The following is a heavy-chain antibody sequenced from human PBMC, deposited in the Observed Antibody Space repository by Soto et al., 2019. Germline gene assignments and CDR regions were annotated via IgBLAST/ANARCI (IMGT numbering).Heavy chain of an antibody. CDR3: AHRPRGFSYYFDY. Sequence: QITLKESGPTLVKPTQTLTLTCTFSGFSLSTRGVAVGWIRQPPGKALEWLALIYWDDDEGYSPSLKSRLTIAKDPSKNQVLLTMPNMDPVDTATYYCAHRPRGFSYYFDYWGQGTLVPVSS. D-gene: IGHD3-10*01. CDR2: IYWDDDE. J-gene: IGHJ4*02. CDR1: GFSLSTRGVA. V-gene: IGHV2-5*02.